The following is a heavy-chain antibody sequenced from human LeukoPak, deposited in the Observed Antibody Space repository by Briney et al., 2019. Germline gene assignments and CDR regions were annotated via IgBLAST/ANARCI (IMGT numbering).Heavy chain of an antibody. D-gene: IGHD6-13*01. CDR3: AREDGYSSSWYSDY. CDR1: GLTFSDYY. CDR2: ISSTSIYT. J-gene: IGHJ4*02. Sequence: GGSLRLSGAASGLTFSDYYMSWIRQAPGKGLEWVSDISSTSIYTNYADSVKGRFTISRDNAKNSLYLQMNSLRAEDTAVYYCAREDGYSSSWYSDYWGQGTLVTVSS. V-gene: IGHV3-11*05.